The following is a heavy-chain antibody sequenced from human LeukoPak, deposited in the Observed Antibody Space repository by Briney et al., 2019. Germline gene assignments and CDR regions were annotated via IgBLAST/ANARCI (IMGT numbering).Heavy chain of an antibody. D-gene: IGHD3-22*01. J-gene: IGHJ4*02. CDR1: GGTFSSYA. Sequence: SVKVSCKASGGTFSSYAISWVRQAPGQGLEWMGRIIPIFGTANYAQKFQGRVTITTDESTSTAYMELSSLRSEDTALYYCARQGVQPSYYDTSGTGLYFYYWGQGTLVTVSS. CDR3: ARQGVQPSYYDTSGTGLYFYY. CDR2: IIPIFGTA. V-gene: IGHV1-69*05.